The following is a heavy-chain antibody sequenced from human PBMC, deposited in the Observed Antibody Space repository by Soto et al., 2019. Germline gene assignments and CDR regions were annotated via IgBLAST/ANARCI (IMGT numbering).Heavy chain of an antibody. J-gene: IGHJ4*02. Sequence: GRSLRLRNTASGFTFRNAGMRWVSQAPGKGLEWVSGISWNSGSIGYADSVKGRFTISRDNAKNSLYLQMNSLRAEDTALYYCAKDMAVGAIRFWFDYWGQGTLVTSPQ. CDR2: ISWNSGSI. CDR3: AKDMAVGAIRFWFDY. CDR1: GFTFRNAG. D-gene: IGHD1-26*01. V-gene: IGHV3-9*01.